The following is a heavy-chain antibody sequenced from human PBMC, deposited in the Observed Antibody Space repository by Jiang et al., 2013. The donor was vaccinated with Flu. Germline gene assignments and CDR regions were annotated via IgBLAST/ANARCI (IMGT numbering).Heavy chain of an antibody. D-gene: IGHD3-16*01. CDR3: APKPDVWGTAGVRG. CDR2: ISGTGGTT. Sequence: RLSCAASGFSFFSYAMNWVRQAPGKGLEWVSEISGTGGTTYYADSVKGRFTISRDNSKNTLFLQMNNLRADDTAVYYCAPKPDVWGTAGVRGWGQGTLVTVSS. V-gene: IGHV3-23*01. CDR1: GFSFFSYA. J-gene: IGHJ4*02.